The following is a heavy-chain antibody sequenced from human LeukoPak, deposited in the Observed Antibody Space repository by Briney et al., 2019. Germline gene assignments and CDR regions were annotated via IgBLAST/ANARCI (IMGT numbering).Heavy chain of an antibody. D-gene: IGHD4-17*01. CDR3: ARDNHPTYHYYYYMDV. CDR2: IYYSGST. V-gene: IGHV4-39*07. Sequence: PSETLSLTCTVSGGSISSSSYYWGWIRQPPGKGLEWIGNIYYSGSTYYNPSLKSRVTISVDTSKNQFSLKLSSVTAADTAVYYCARDNHPTYHYYYYMDVWGKGTTVTISS. J-gene: IGHJ6*03. CDR1: GGSISSSSYY.